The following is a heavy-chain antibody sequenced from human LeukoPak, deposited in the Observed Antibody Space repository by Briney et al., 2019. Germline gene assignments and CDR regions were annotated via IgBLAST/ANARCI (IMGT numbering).Heavy chain of an antibody. Sequence: GGSLRLSCAASGFTFSTYWMHWVRQAPGKGLVWVARIKGDGSSTIYADSVKGRFTISRDNSKKTLYLQTSSLRAEDTAVYYCARASTTVPNLLDHWGRGTLVTVSS. V-gene: IGHV3-74*01. CDR2: IKGDGSST. CDR1: GFTFSTYW. CDR3: ARASTTVPNLLDH. D-gene: IGHD4-17*01. J-gene: IGHJ4*02.